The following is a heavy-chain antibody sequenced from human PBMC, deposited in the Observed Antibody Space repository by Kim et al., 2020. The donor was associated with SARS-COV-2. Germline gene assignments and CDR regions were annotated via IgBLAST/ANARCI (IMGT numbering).Heavy chain of an antibody. Sequence: DPGKGRFTTSRDKSKNTLYLQMNSLRAEDTAVYYCARDISSSWYESYFDLWGRGTLVTVSS. V-gene: IGHV3-30*01. CDR3: ARDISSSWYESYFDL. J-gene: IGHJ2*01. D-gene: IGHD6-13*01.